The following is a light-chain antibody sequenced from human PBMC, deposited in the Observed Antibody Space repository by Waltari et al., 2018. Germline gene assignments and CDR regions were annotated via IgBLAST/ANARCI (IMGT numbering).Light chain of an antibody. CDR2: GAS. CDR3: QHDNEWPQYT. Sequence: EIVLTQSPATLSVSPGGTATLSCRASQSVGDNLAWYQQKHGQAPRLLIYGASSRATDIPDRFSGSGSGTEFTLTISTLHSEDFAVYFCQHDNEWPQYTFAQGTKVEIK. J-gene: IGKJ2*01. CDR1: QSVGDN. V-gene: IGKV3-15*01.